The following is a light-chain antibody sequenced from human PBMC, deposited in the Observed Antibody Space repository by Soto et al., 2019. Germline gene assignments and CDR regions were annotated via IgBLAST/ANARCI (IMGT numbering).Light chain of an antibody. CDR2: EVS. CDR3: SSYTSSSTYV. CDR1: SSDVGGYNF. V-gene: IGLV2-14*01. Sequence: QAVVTQPASVSGSPGQSITISCTGTSSDVGGYNFVSWYQQHPGKAPKLVIYEVSHRPSGVSYRFSGSKSGNTASLTISGLQAEDEADYYCSSYTSSSTYVFGTGTKLTVL. J-gene: IGLJ1*01.